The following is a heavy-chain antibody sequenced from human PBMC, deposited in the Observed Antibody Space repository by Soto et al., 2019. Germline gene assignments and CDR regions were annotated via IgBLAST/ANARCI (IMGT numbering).Heavy chain of an antibody. J-gene: IGHJ6*02. D-gene: IGHD2-21*01. Sequence: QVHLVQTGGEVKKPGASVKVSCKASGYPFTSSGFSWVRQAPGQGLEWMGWISAYNGNTLYAQKFKGRVTMTTDTSTSTAYMELGSLRSDDTAVYYCATDPYCGSAPGCSALDAWGQGTTVTASS. V-gene: IGHV1-18*04. CDR1: GYPFTSSG. CDR2: ISAYNGNT. CDR3: ATDPYCGSAPGCSALDA.